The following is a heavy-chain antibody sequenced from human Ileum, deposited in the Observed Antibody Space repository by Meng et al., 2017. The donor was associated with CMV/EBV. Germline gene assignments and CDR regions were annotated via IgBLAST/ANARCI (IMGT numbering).Heavy chain of an antibody. CDR3: TRMFEGDTFGLRD. J-gene: IGHJ4*02. D-gene: IGHD5-18*01. CDR1: GVTFNTSW. V-gene: IGHV3-74*01. Sequence: GGSLRLSCSTSGVTFNTSWMHWVRQAPGKGLVWVSRINGDGSSANYGDSVKGRFTTSRDNAKNKLYLQLSNLRAEDTGVYYCTRMFEGDTFGLRDWGQGTQVTVYS. CDR2: INGDGSSA.